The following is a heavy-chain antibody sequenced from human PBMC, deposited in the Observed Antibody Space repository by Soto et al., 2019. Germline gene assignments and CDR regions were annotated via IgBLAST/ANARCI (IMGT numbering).Heavy chain of an antibody. CDR2: ITSGGTT. CDR1: GFTFSNYA. V-gene: IGHV3-23*01. Sequence: EVQLLESGGDLVQPGGSPRLSCAASGFTFSNYAMGWVRQAPGKGLEWVSTITSGGTTYYADSVKGRFTISRDNSKNTVDLQMNSLRADDTAVYYCAKERLGRGFDYWGQGTLVTVSS. D-gene: IGHD1-26*01. CDR3: AKERLGRGFDY. J-gene: IGHJ4*02.